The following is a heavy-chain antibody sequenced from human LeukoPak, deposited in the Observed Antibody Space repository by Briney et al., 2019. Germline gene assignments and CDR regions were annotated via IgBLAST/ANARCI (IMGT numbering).Heavy chain of an antibody. CDR3: ARSAYPGNSVIED. CDR2: INSDGRST. D-gene: IGHD4-23*01. V-gene: IGHV3-74*01. CDR1: GITFSSYW. J-gene: IGHJ4*02. Sequence: GGSLRLSCAGSGITFSSYWVHWVRQAPGKGLVWVSRINSDGRSTNYADSVKGRFTISRDNAKNTLYPQMNSLRDEDTAVYYCARSAYPGNSVIEDWGRGTLVTVSS.